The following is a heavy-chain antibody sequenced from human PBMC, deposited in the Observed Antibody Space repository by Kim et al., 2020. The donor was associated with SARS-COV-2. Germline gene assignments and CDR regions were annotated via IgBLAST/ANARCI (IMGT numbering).Heavy chain of an antibody. CDR1: GESLDNYY. D-gene: IGHD3-22*01. J-gene: IGHJ1*01. CDR3: ARWGPRFGGSGYYLS. CDR2: IYHTGTT. V-gene: IGHV4-59*01. Sequence: SETLSLTCSASGESLDNYYWSFIRQSPGQGLDWIGYIYHTGTTHFNPALKSRATISMDLSKSQFSLKLRDMTAADPAVYFCARWGPRFGGSGYYLSWGQG.